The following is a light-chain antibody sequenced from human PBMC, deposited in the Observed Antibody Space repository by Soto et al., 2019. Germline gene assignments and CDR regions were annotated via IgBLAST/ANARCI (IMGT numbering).Light chain of an antibody. CDR3: QSYDSSQGL. J-gene: IGLJ2*01. V-gene: IGLV1-40*01. Sequence: QSVLTQPPSVSGATGQRVTISCTGSSSNIGGGYDVHWYQQLPGTAPKLLIYGNSNRPSGVPDRFSGSKSGTSASLAITGLQAEDEADYYCQSYDSSQGLFGGGTKVTVL. CDR1: SSNIGGGYD. CDR2: GNS.